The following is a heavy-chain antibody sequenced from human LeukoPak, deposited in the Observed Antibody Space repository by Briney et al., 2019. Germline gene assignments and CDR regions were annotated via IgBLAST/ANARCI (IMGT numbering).Heavy chain of an antibody. V-gene: IGHV3-23*01. CDR1: GFTFSIYA. J-gene: IGHJ4*02. CDR3: ANLYSYGSMV. CDR2: ITSSGDGT. D-gene: IGHD5-18*01. Sequence: GGSLRLSCAASGFTFSIYAMSWVRQAPGKGLQWVSSITSSGDGTYYADSVKGRFTISRDNSKNTLYLQMNSLGAEDTAVYYCANLYSYGSMVWGQGTLVTVSS.